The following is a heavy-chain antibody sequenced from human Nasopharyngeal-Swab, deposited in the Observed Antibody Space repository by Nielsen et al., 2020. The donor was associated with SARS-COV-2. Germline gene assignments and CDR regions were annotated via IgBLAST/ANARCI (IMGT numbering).Heavy chain of an antibody. D-gene: IGHD6-19*01. CDR3: ARDGKDSSGWYFSSWFDP. J-gene: IGHJ5*02. V-gene: IGHV3-11*01. CDR2: ISSSSISI. Sequence: WIRQPPGKGLEWISYISSSSISIYYADSVKGRFTISRDNAKNSLYLQMNSLRAEDTAVYYCARDGKDSSGWYFSSWFDPWGQGTLVTVSS.